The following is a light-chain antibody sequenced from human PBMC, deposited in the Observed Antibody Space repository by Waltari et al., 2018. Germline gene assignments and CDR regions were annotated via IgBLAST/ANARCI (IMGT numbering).Light chain of an antibody. J-gene: IGLJ2*01. Sequence: QSALTQPRSVSGSPGQSVTISCTGTSGDVGGYNYVSWYQQHPGKAPKLMIYDVSKRPSGVPDRFSGSKSGNTASLTISGLQAEDEADYFCCSYAGSSRVFGGGTKLTVL. CDR1: SGDVGGYNY. CDR2: DVS. V-gene: IGLV2-11*01. CDR3: CSYAGSSRV.